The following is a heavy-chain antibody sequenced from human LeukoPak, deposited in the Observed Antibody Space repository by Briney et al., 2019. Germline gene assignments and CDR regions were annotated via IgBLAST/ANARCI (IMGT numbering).Heavy chain of an antibody. J-gene: IGHJ3*02. V-gene: IGHV3-20*04. CDR1: GFTFDDYG. CDR2: INWNGGST. Sequence: GGSLRLSCAASGFTFDDYGMSWVRQAPGKGLEWVSGINWNGGSTGYADSVKGRFTISRDNAKNSLYLQMNSLRAEDTALYYCARDRQRLVGARGAFDIWGQGTIVTVSS. D-gene: IGHD1-26*01. CDR3: ARDRQRLVGARGAFDI.